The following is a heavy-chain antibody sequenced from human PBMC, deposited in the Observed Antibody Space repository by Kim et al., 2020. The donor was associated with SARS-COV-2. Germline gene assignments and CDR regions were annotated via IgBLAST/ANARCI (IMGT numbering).Heavy chain of an antibody. V-gene: IGHV3-23*01. CDR2: VTASGANT. CDR3: ASGIRDLSG. CDR1: GFTFNIYG. J-gene: IGHJ4*02. Sequence: GGSLRLSCVASGFTFNIYGMTWVRQAPGKGLEWVSSVTASGANTYYADSVKGRFTISRDNSKNALYLQMNSLRAEDTAVYYCASGIRDLSGWGQGSLVTVSS.